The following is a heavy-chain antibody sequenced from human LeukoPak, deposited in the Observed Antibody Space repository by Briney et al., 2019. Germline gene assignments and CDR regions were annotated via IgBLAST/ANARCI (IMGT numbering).Heavy chain of an antibody. D-gene: IGHD3-22*01. CDR1: GGSLSSGCYY. V-gene: IGHV4-31*03. Sequence: SETLSLTCTVSGGSLSSGCYYWSWSRQHPGKGLEWIGYIYYSGSTYYNPSLKSRVTISVDTSKNQFSLKLSSVTAADTAVYYCARGRITMIVVGPMFDPWGQGTLVTVSS. CDR2: IYYSGST. CDR3: ARGRITMIVVGPMFDP. J-gene: IGHJ5*02.